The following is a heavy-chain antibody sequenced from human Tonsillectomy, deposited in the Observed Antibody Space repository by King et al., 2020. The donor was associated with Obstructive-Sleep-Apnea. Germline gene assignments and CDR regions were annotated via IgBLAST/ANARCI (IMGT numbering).Heavy chain of an antibody. V-gene: IGHV3-7*01. Sequence: VQLVESGGGVVQPGRSLRLSCAASGFTFSSYWMSWVRQAPGKGLEWVANIKQDGGETYYVDSVKGRLTISRDNANDSLYLQMNSLRAEDTAVYYCARNPSGWQKGFDSWGQGTLVTVSS. CDR2: IKQDGGET. CDR3: ARNPSGWQKGFDS. CDR1: GFTFSSYW. D-gene: IGHD6-19*01. J-gene: IGHJ5*01.